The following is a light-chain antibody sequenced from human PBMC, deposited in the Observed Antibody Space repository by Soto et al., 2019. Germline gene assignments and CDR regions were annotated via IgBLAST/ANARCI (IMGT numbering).Light chain of an antibody. Sequence: DMEMTQSPSSLSASVGDRVTITCRSSQTISNLINWYQQKPGKAPNLLIYAASSLQPGVPSRFSGSASGTDFTLTISSLQPEDFATYYCQQSYSTRYTFGQGTKLEIK. V-gene: IGKV1-39*01. CDR3: QQSYSTRYT. CDR2: AAS. J-gene: IGKJ2*01. CDR1: QTISNL.